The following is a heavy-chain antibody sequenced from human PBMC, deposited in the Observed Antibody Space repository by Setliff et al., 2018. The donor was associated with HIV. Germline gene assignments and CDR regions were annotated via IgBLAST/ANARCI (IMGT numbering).Heavy chain of an antibody. CDR3: ARDNSYYYGSGSHYWYGMDV. CDR2: LHLSGDT. V-gene: IGHV4-4*07. Sequence: SETLSLTCVVYGGSFGTYYWSWIRQPAGKGLEWIGRLHLSGDTNYNPSLKSRVTMSIDTSKNQFSLKLSSVTAADTAVYYCARDNSYYYGSGSHYWYGMDVWGQGTTVTVSS. CDR1: GGSFGTYY. J-gene: IGHJ6*01. D-gene: IGHD3-10*01.